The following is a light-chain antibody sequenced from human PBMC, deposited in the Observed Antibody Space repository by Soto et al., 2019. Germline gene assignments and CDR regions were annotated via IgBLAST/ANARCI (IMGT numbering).Light chain of an antibody. CDR2: GAS. V-gene: IGKV3-20*01. CDR3: QQNCTTPLT. J-gene: IGKJ1*01. Sequence: VLQPPLGTAYFHPGGRATLSRRASQSVFSSYLAWYQQKPGQAPSLLIYGASTRATGVPDRFSGRGSGTDFTLTISSLQPEDFATYYCQQNCTTPLTFGQGTKV. CDR1: QSVFSSY.